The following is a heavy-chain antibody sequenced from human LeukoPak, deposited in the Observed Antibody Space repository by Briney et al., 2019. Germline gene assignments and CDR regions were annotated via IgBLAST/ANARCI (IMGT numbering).Heavy chain of an antibody. CDR2: ISAYNGNT. CDR3: ARDGASYDYVWGSYRYPDYFDY. V-gene: IGHV1-18*01. D-gene: IGHD3-16*02. CDR1: GYTFTSYG. Sequence: ASVKVSCKASGYTFTSYGISWVRQAPGQGLEWMGWISAYNGNTNYAQKLQGRVTMTTDTSTSTAYMELRSLRSDDTAVYYCARDGASYDYVWGSYRYPDYFDYWGQGTLVTVSS. J-gene: IGHJ4*02.